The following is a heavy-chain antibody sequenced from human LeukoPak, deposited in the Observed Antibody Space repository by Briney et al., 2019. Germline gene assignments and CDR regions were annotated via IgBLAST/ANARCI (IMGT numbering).Heavy chain of an antibody. CDR1: GFTFSSYA. Sequence: GGSLRLSCAASGFTFSSYAMHWVRQAPGKGLEWVAVISYDGSNKNYADSVKGRFTISRDNSKNTLYLQMNSLRAEDTAVYYCARDIAVAGGVYFDYWGQGTLVTVSS. CDR2: ISYDGSNK. J-gene: IGHJ4*02. V-gene: IGHV3-30-3*01. CDR3: ARDIAVAGGVYFDY. D-gene: IGHD6-19*01.